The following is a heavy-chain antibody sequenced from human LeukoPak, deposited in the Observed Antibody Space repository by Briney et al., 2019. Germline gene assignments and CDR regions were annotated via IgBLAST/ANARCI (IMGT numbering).Heavy chain of an antibody. V-gene: IGHV3-30*03. Sequence: GGSLRLSCAASGFTFSSYGMHWVRQAPGKGLEWVALISYDGSNKYYADSVKGRFTISRDNSKNTLYLQMNSLRAEDTAVYYCARAGYSMDTEYFQHWGQGTLVTVSS. D-gene: IGHD5-18*01. CDR3: ARAGYSMDTEYFQH. CDR1: GFTFSSYG. J-gene: IGHJ1*01. CDR2: ISYDGSNK.